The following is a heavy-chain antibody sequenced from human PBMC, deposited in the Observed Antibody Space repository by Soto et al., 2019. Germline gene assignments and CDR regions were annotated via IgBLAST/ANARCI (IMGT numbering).Heavy chain of an antibody. CDR3: ARLRPKYASSWYRLRDYYYGMDV. Sequence: SETLSLTCAVYGGSFSGYYWSWIRQPPGKGLEWIGEINHSGSTNYNPSLKSRVTISVDTSKNQFSLKLSSVTAADTAVYYCARLRPKYASSWYRLRDYYYGMDVWGQGTTVT. J-gene: IGHJ6*02. V-gene: IGHV4-34*01. CDR1: GGSFSGYY. D-gene: IGHD6-13*01. CDR2: INHSGST.